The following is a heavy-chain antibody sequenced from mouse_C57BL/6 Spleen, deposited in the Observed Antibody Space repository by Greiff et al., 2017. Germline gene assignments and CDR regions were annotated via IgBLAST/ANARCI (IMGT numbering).Heavy chain of an antibody. V-gene: IGHV5-4*01. CDR2: ISDGGSYT. J-gene: IGHJ3*01. D-gene: IGHD2-2*01. CDR3: ARDDEGYGYDKDGFAY. Sequence: EVQGVESGGGLVKPGGSLKLSCAASGFTFSSYAMSWVRQTPETRLEWVATISDGGSYTYYPDNVQGRFTISRDNAKNNLYLQMSHLKSEDTAMYYCARDDEGYGYDKDGFAYWGQGTLVTVSA. CDR1: GFTFSSYA.